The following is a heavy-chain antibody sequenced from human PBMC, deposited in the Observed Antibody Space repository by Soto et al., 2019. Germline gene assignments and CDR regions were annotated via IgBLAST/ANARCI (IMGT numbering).Heavy chain of an antibody. Sequence: GASVKVSCKASGYTFTGYYMHWVRQAPGQGLEWMGWINPNSGGTNYAQKFQGRVTMTRDTSISTAYMELSRLRSDDTAVYYCARVAGFNPRDYYYYGMDVWVQGTTVTVSS. CDR3: ARVAGFNPRDYYYYGMDV. CDR2: INPNSGGT. CDR1: GYTFTGYY. V-gene: IGHV1-2*02. D-gene: IGHD6-19*01. J-gene: IGHJ6*02.